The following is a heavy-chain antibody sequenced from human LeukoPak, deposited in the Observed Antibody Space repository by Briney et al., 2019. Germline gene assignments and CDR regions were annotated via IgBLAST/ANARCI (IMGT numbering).Heavy chain of an antibody. D-gene: IGHD2-2*01. CDR1: GYTFTSYY. Sequence: ASVKVSCKASGYTFTSYYMHWVRQAPGPGLEWMGIINPSGGSTSYAQKFQGRVTMTRDTSTSTVYMELSSLRSADTAVYYCAREGYFSSTSCSAFDYWGQGTLVTVSS. CDR3: AREGYFSSTSCSAFDY. J-gene: IGHJ4*02. CDR2: INPSGGST. V-gene: IGHV1-46*01.